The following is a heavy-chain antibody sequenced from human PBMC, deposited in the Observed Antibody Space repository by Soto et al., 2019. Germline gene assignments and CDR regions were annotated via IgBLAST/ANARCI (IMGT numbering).Heavy chain of an antibody. Sequence: QVQLVEYGGGVVPPGRSLRLSCAASGFAFSTFGLHWVRQAPGKGLEWVALISDDGSKRYYADSVKGRFTISRDDSKSTLYLQMDSLRTDNKVVYYCATVGVPASALYRIFGHWGQGTLVTVSS. V-gene: IGHV3-30*03. CDR3: ATVGVPASALYRIFGH. J-gene: IGHJ4*02. CDR1: GFAFSTFG. D-gene: IGHD3-16*01. CDR2: ISDDGSKR.